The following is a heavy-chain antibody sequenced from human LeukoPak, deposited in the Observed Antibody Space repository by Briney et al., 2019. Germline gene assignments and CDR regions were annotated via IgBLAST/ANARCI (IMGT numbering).Heavy chain of an antibody. J-gene: IGHJ3*02. D-gene: IGHD3-10*01. V-gene: IGHV3-30-3*01. CDR3: ARYARFGSGDDAFDI. CDR2: ISYDGSNK. Sequence: PGGSLRLSCAASGFTFSSYAMHWVRQAPGKGLEWVAVISYDGSNKYYADSVKGRFTISRDNAKNSLYLQMNSLRAEDTAVYYCARYARFGSGDDAFDIWGQGTMVTVSS. CDR1: GFTFSSYA.